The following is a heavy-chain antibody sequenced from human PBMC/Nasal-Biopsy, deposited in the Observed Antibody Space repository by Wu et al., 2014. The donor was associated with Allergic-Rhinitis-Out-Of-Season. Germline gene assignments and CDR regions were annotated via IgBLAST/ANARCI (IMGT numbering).Heavy chain of an antibody. V-gene: IGHV4-39*01. CDR3: ARRWVFDAGDHMDGYFDY. D-gene: IGHD6-13*01. CDR2: VFHTGRT. Sequence: TLSLTCSVSGVSISSGDYYWGWIRQPPGKGLEWIGSVFHTGRTFYKPSLESRVTISVDTSENQFSLILTSLTAADTAVYYCARRWVFDAGDHMDGYFDYWGQGTLVSVSS. CDR1: GVSISSGDYY. J-gene: IGHJ4*02.